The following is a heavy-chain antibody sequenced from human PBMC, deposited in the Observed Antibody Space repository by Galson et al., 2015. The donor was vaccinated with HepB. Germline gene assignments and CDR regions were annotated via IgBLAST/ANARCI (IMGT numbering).Heavy chain of an antibody. J-gene: IGHJ5*02. CDR1: GYTFTGYY. CDR3: ARDGCSSTSCYTSYNWFDP. D-gene: IGHD2-2*02. Sequence: SVKVSCKASGYTFTGYYMHWVRQAPGQGLEWMGWINPNSGGTNYAQKFQGRVTMTRDTSISTAYMELSRLRSDDTAVYYCARDGCSSTSCYTSYNWFDPWGQGTLVTVSS. V-gene: IGHV1-2*02. CDR2: INPNSGGT.